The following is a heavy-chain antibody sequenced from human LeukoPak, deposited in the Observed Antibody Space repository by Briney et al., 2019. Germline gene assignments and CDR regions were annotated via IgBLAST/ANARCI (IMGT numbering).Heavy chain of an antibody. V-gene: IGHV4-59*12. CDR3: ARGRSSPKGRFLEWLLPILDY. J-gene: IGHJ4*02. Sequence: SETLSLTCTVSGGSISSYYWSWIRQPPGKGLEWIGYIYYSGSTNYNPSLKSRVTISVDTSKNQFSLKLSSVTAADTAVYYCARGRSSPKGRFLEWLLPILDYWGQGTLVTVSS. D-gene: IGHD3-3*01. CDR1: GGSISSYY. CDR2: IYYSGST.